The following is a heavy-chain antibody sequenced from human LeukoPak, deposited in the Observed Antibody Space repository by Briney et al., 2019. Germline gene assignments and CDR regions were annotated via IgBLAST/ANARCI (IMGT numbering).Heavy chain of an antibody. CDR2: IYYSGST. J-gene: IGHJ4*02. Sequence: SETLSLTCTVSGGSISSYYWSWIRQPPGKGLEWIGYIYYSGSTNYNPSLKSRVTISVDTSKNQFSLKLSSVTAADTAVYYCAMTHYDFWSGYCLDYWGQGTLVTVSS. CDR1: GGSISSYY. V-gene: IGHV4-59*01. CDR3: AMTHYDFWSGYCLDY. D-gene: IGHD3-3*01.